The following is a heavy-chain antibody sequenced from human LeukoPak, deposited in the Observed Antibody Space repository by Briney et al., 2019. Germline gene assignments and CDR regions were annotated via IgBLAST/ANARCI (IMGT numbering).Heavy chain of an antibody. CDR1: GGSFMGYY. CDR2: INIGVST. V-gene: IGHV4-34*01. Sequence: PSETLSLTCAVYGGSFMGYYWSWIPHPPGKGLEWMGEINIGVSTHYKPSLKSRVTISVDTSKNQFSLKLSSVTAADTAVYYCARGRGVNYLGAVTPKLGYFDYWGQGTLVTVSS. CDR3: ARGRGVNYLGAVTPKLGYFDY. J-gene: IGHJ4*02. D-gene: IGHD4-11*01.